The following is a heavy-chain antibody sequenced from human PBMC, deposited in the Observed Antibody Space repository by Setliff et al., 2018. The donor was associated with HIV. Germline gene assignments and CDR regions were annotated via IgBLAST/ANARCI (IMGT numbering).Heavy chain of an antibody. D-gene: IGHD3-16*01. J-gene: IGHJ1*01. CDR3: AKRDYEDSKSYAPFFQY. V-gene: IGHV3-23*01. CDR1: GSTFSSYA. Sequence: PGGSLRLSCTVSGSTFSSYARSWVRQAPGKGLERVSGITGSGDNTYYADNVEGRFIISRDNSQHTLYLLMNSLTAEDTAIYYCAKRDYEDSKSYAPFFQYWGQGTLVTVSS. CDR2: ITGSGDNT.